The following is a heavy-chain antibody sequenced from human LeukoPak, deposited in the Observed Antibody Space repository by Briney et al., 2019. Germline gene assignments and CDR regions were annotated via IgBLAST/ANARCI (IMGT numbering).Heavy chain of an antibody. V-gene: IGHV1-46*01. D-gene: IGHD5-18*01. CDR3: ARENVDTAMVVDAFDI. CDR2: INPSGGST. CDR1: GYTFTSYY. J-gene: IGHJ3*02. Sequence: ASVKVSCKXSGYTFTSYYMHWVRQAPGQGLEWMGIINPSGGSTSYSQKFQGRVTMTRDTSTSTVYMELSSLRSEDTAVYYCARENVDTAMVVDAFDIWGRGTMVTVSS.